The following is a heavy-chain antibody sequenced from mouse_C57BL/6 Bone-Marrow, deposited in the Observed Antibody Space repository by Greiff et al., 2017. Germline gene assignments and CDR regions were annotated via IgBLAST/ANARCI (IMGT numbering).Heavy chain of an antibody. V-gene: IGHV14-4*01. Sequence: EVMLVESGAELVRPGASVTLSCTASGFNIKDDYMHWVKQRPEQGLEWIGWIDPENVDTEYASKFQGKATITADTSSNTAYLQLSSLTSEDTAVYYCTSVCYYFDYWGKGTTLTVSS. CDR3: TSVCYYFDY. CDR1: GFNIKDDY. CDR2: IDPENVDT. J-gene: IGHJ2*01.